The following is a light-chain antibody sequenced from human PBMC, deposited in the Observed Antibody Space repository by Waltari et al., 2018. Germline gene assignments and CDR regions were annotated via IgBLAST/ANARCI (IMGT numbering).Light chain of an antibody. CDR2: DVN. CDR1: SSDVGGYAY. J-gene: IGLJ1*01. Sequence: QSALTQPRSVSGSPGQSVTISCTGTSSDVGGYAYVSWYQQNPGKAPKLMVFDVNRRPSGVPDRFSGSKSGNTASLTISGLQAEDEADYYCCSYAGSPCVFGTGTKVTVL. V-gene: IGLV2-11*01. CDR3: CSYAGSPCV.